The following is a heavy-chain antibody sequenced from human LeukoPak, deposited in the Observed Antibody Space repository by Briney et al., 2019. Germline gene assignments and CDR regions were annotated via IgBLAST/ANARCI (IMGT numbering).Heavy chain of an antibody. CDR1: GGSISSYY. CDR3: ARAPRRSRNWYYGSGSYRSLFMDV. Sequence: NPSETLSLTCTVSGGSISSYYWSWIRQPPGKGLEWIGYIYYSGSTNYNPSLKSRVTISVDTSKNQFSLKLSSVTAADTAVYYCARAPRRSRNWYYGSGSYRSLFMDVWGKGTTVTISS. CDR2: IYYSGST. V-gene: IGHV4-59*01. D-gene: IGHD3-10*01. J-gene: IGHJ6*04.